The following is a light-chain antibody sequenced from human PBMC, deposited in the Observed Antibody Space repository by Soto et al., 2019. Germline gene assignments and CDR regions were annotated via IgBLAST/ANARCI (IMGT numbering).Light chain of an antibody. J-gene: IGKJ1*01. CDR1: QSVGSNY. CDR3: QQYGSSIQT. Sequence: IVLTQFPGTLSLSPGERATLSCRASQSVGSNYLAWYQQRPGQPPNLLIFGASHRAPDIPDRFSGSGSGTDSTLTISRLEPEDFAVYYCQQYGSSIQTFGQGTKVDIK. V-gene: IGKV3-20*01. CDR2: GAS.